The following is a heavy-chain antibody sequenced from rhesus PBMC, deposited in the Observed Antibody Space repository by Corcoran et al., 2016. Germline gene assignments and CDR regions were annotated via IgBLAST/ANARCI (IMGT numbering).Heavy chain of an antibody. CDR2: ISFVVSKK. CDR1: GFTFSSYG. Sequence: EVQLVESGGGLVQPGGSLRLSCAASGFTFSSYGMHWVRQAPGKGLEWVAVISFVVSKKYYSDSVNDRFTISIDNSKNMLYLQMNNLKLEDTAVYYCASGYCTGSGCYAFDYLGHGVLVTVSS. D-gene: IGHD2-21*01. J-gene: IGHJ4*01. CDR3: ASGYCTGSGCYAFDY. V-gene: IGHV3-54*02.